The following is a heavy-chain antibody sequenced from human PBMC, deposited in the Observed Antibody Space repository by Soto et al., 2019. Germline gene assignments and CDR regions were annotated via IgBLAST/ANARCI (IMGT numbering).Heavy chain of an antibody. V-gene: IGHV4-30-4*01. CDR3: AREKNHYDFWSVLQSGGMDV. D-gene: IGHD3-3*01. CDR1: GGSISGGDYY. J-gene: IGHJ6*02. CDR2: IYYSGST. Sequence: PSRTLSLTCTVSGGSISGGDYYWSWIRQPPGKGLEGIGYIYYSGSTYYNPSLKSRVTISVDTSKNQFSLKLSSVTAADTAVYYCAREKNHYDFWSVLQSGGMDVWGQGTTVTASS.